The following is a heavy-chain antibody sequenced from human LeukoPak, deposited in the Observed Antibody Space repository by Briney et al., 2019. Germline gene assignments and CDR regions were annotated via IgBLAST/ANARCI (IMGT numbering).Heavy chain of an antibody. CDR3: ARAVQDYSNNYNWFDP. J-gene: IGHJ5*02. D-gene: IGHD4-11*01. CDR2: IIPIFGTA. CDR1: GGTFSSYA. V-gene: IGHV1-69*05. Sequence: SVKVSYKASGGTFSSYAISWVRQAPGQGLEWMGGIIPIFGTANYAQKFQGRVTITTDESTSTAYMELSSLRSEDTAVYYCARAVQDYSNNYNWFDPWGQGTLVTVSS.